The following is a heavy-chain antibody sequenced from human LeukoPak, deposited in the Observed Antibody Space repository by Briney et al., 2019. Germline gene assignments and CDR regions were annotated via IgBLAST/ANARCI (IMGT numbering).Heavy chain of an antibody. Sequence: PGGSLRLSCGASDFSFRTYSMIWARQTPGTGLEWISYIGSGGGVTHYAESVKGRFSISRDNAKNSLFLQMNRLKDEDTAVYYCARVGVGDWGSVWDHWGQGVRVTVSS. CDR3: ARVGVGDWGSVWDH. D-gene: IGHD3-16*01. V-gene: IGHV3-48*02. J-gene: IGHJ4*02. CDR1: DFSFRTYS. CDR2: IGSGGGVT.